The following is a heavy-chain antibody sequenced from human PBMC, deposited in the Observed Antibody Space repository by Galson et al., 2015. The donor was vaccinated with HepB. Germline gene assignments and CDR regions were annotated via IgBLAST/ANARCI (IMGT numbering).Heavy chain of an antibody. D-gene: IGHD3-10*01. CDR1: GFTFSSYA. Sequence: SLRLSCAASGFTFSSYAMSWVRQAPGKGLEWVSAISGSGGGTYYADSVKGRFTISRDNAKNSLYLQMNSLRAEDTAVYFCSSWGGIDYWGQGTLVTVSS. CDR3: SSWGGIDY. V-gene: IGHV3-23*01. J-gene: IGHJ4*02. CDR2: ISGSGGGT.